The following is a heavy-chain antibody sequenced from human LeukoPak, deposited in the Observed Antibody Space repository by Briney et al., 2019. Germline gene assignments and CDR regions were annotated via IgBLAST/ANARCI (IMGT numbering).Heavy chain of an antibody. CDR2: IIPILGIA. D-gene: IGHD6-19*01. V-gene: IGHV1-69*04. J-gene: IGHJ4*02. CDR3: ARDPSYSSGWPRGY. CDR1: GGTFSSYA. Sequence: SVKVSCKASGGTFSSYAISWVRQAPGQGLEWMGRIIPILGIANYAQKFQGGVTITADKSTSTAYMELSSLRSEDTAVYYCARDPSYSSGWPRGYWGQGTLVTVSS.